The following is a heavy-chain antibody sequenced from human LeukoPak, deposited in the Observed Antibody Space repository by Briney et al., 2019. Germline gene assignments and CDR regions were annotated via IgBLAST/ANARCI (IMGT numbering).Heavy chain of an antibody. V-gene: IGHV4-39*07. CDR1: GGSISSSSYY. CDR2: IYYSGST. D-gene: IGHD3-22*01. CDR3: ARLLPPISNYDSSGYWGYFDY. J-gene: IGHJ4*02. Sequence: SETLSLTCTVSGGSISSSSYYWGWIRQPPGKGLEWIGSIYYSGSTYYNPSLKSRVTISVDTSKNQFSLRLSSVTAADTAVYYCARLLPPISNYDSSGYWGYFDYWGQGTLVTVSS.